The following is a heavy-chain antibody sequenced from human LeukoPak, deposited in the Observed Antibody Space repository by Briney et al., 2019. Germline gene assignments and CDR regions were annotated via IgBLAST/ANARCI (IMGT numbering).Heavy chain of an antibody. D-gene: IGHD3-3*02. Sequence: SETLSLTCAVYGGSFSGYYWSWIRQPPGKGLEWIGEINHSGSTNYNPSLKSRVTISVDTSKNQFSLKLSSVTAADTAVYYCARGVPSILLALGGYYYYYYMDVWGKGTTVTVSS. CDR2: INHSGST. CDR1: GGSFSGYY. V-gene: IGHV4-34*01. J-gene: IGHJ6*03. CDR3: ARGVPSILLALGGYYYYYYMDV.